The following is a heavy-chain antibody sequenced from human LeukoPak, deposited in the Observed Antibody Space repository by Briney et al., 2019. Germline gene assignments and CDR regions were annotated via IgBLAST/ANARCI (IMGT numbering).Heavy chain of an antibody. V-gene: IGHV4-4*07. CDR3: TRLSQSTSWYDDY. J-gene: IGHJ4*02. CDR1: GGPISSHY. CDR2: IHSYEGF. Sequence: PSKTLSLTCSAPGGPISSHYWCWIRQPAGKGLEWIGRIHSYEGFNYNPSLRSRVTMSVDTSKNQFSLKLSSVTAADTAVYYCTRLSQSTSWYDDYWGQGTLVTVSS. D-gene: IGHD6-13*01.